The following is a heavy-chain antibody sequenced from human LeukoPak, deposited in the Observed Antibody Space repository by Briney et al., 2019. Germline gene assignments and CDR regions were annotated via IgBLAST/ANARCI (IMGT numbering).Heavy chain of an antibody. V-gene: IGHV3-30*18. CDR3: AKGDPYGSGSYPVDY. CDR2: ISYDGSNK. CDR1: GFTFSRYG. D-gene: IGHD3-10*01. Sequence: GGSLRLSCAASGFTFSRYGMHWVRQASGKGLEWVALISYDGSNKYYADSVKGRFTISRDNSKNTLYLQMNSLRPEDTAVYYWAKGDPYGSGSYPVDYWGQGTLVTVSS. J-gene: IGHJ4*02.